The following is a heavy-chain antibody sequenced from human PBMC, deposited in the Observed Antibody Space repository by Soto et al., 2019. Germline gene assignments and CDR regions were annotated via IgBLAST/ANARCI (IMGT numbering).Heavy chain of an antibody. V-gene: IGHV4-61*01. Sequence: ETLSLTCTVSGGSVSSGSYYWSWIRQPPGKGLEWIGYIYYSGSTNYNPSLKSRVTISVDTSKNQFSLKLSSVTAADTAVYYCARTGYYYDSSGYYSNDYWGQGTLVTVSS. D-gene: IGHD3-22*01. CDR2: IYYSGST. CDR3: ARTGYYYDSSGYYSNDY. CDR1: GGSVSSGSYY. J-gene: IGHJ4*02.